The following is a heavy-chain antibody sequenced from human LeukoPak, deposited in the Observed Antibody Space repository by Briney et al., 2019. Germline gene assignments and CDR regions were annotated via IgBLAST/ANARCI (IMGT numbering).Heavy chain of an antibody. J-gene: IGHJ4*02. CDR3: AKTRPLDSSSWSHGDY. Sequence: GGPLRLSCAASGFTFSSYAMSWVRQAPGKGLEWVSAISGSGDSTYYGDSVKGRFTISRDNSKNTLYLQMNSLRAEDTAVYYCAKTRPLDSSSWSHGDYWGQGALVTVSS. CDR1: GFTFSSYA. V-gene: IGHV3-23*01. CDR2: ISGSGDST. D-gene: IGHD6-13*01.